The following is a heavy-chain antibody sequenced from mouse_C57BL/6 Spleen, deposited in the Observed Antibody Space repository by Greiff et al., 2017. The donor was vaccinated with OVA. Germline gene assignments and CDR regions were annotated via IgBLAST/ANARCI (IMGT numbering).Heavy chain of an antibody. V-gene: IGHV1-55*01. Sequence: VQLQQPGAELVKPGASVKMSCKASGYTFTSYWITWVKQRPGQGLEWIGDIYPGSGSTNYNEQFKSKATLTVDTSSSTAYMQLSSLTSEDSAVYYCAGAGTPYCGSSLDYWGQGTTLTVSS. D-gene: IGHD1-1*01. CDR1: GYTFTSYW. CDR2: IYPGSGST. J-gene: IGHJ2*01. CDR3: AGAGTPYCGSSLDY.